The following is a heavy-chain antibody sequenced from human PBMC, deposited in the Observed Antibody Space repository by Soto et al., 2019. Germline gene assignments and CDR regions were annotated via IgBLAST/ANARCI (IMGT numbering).Heavy chain of an antibody. D-gene: IGHD3-22*01. CDR2: ISGSGGST. CDR1: GFTLSDYA. CDR3: AKAYYDSSVYFDY. J-gene: IGHJ4*02. Sequence: EVQLLESGGGLVQPGGSLRLSCAASGFTLSDYAMSWVRQAPGKGLEWVASISGSGGSTYYADSVKGRFTISRDNSKNTLYLQMNSLRAEDTAVYYCAKAYYDSSVYFDYWGQGTLVTVSS. V-gene: IGHV3-23*01.